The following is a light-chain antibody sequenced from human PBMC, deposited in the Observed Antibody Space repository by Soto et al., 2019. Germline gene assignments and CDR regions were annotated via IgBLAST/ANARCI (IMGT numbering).Light chain of an antibody. Sequence: EIVMTQSPATLSVSPGERATLSCRASPCVSSNLAWYQQKPGQAPRLLIYGASTRVTGIPARFSGGGSGTEFTLTISSLQSEDFAVYYCQQYNNWPGTFGQGTKVEIK. CDR2: GAS. J-gene: IGKJ1*01. CDR1: PCVSSN. V-gene: IGKV3-15*01. CDR3: QQYNNWPGT.